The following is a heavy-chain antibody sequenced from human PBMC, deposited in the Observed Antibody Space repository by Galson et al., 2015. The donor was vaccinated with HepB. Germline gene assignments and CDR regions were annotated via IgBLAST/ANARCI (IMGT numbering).Heavy chain of an antibody. V-gene: IGHV1-69*13. CDR1: GGTFSSYA. J-gene: IGHJ3*02. Sequence: SVKVSCKASGGTFSSYAISWVRQAPGQGLEWMGGIIPIFGTANYAQKFQGRVTITADESTSTAYMELSSLRSEDTAVYYCASDLGYCSSTSCPRGLFNAFDIWGQGTMVTVSS. CDR2: IIPIFGTA. CDR3: ASDLGYCSSTSCPRGLFNAFDI. D-gene: IGHD2-2*01.